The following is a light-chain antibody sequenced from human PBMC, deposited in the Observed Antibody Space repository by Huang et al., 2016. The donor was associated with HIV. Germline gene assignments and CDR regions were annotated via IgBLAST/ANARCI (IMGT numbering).Light chain of an antibody. CDR1: QGISHY. J-gene: IGKJ4*01. V-gene: IGKV1-9*01. Sequence: IQLTQSPSSLSASVGDRVTITCRASQGISHYLAWYQQQPGKAPKLLSYAASTLDPGVPSRVSGSGAGTDLALTVSSLQPEDFATYYCQQLDSYPVTVGGGTKVDIK. CDR3: QQLDSYPVT. CDR2: AAS.